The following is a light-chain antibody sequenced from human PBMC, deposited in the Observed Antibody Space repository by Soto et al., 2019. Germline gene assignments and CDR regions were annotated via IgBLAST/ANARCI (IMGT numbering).Light chain of an antibody. CDR3: QQRSYWPPRIT. Sequence: EIVLTQSPVTLSLSPGERASLSCRASQSISNYLAWYQQKPGQAPRLLIYDASTRASGIPARFSGSGSGTDFTLTISSLEPEDFAVYYCQQRSYWPPRITFGHGTRLEIK. CDR2: DAS. J-gene: IGKJ5*01. CDR1: QSISNY. V-gene: IGKV3-11*01.